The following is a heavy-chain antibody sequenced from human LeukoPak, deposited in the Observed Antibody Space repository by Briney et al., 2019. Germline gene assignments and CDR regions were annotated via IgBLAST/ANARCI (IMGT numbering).Heavy chain of an antibody. CDR2: FNSDGNYT. V-gene: IGHV3-74*01. CDR1: GFSFSSYW. D-gene: IGHD2-15*01. Sequence: QPGGSLRLSCAASGFSFSSYWMHWVRQAPGKGLVWVSRFNSDGNYTNFADSVKGRFTISRDNSKNTLYLQMNSLRAEDTAIYYCAKNGDRGAYCTGGTCYPYFYYYMDVWGKGTTVTI. J-gene: IGHJ6*03. CDR3: AKNGDRGAYCTGGTCYPYFYYYMDV.